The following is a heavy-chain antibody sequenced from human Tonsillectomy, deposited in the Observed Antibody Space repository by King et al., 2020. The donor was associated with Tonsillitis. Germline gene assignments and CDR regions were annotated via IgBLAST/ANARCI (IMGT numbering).Heavy chain of an antibody. CDR2: IIPVFDTA. CDR1: GGTFSRYA. V-gene: IGHV1-69*01. D-gene: IGHD4-23*01. CDR3: ARTTTVVAMDDAFDI. J-gene: IGHJ3*02. Sequence: QLVQSGAEVKKPGSAVKVSCKASGGTFSRYAISWVRQALGQGLEWMGGIIPVFDTANHAQKFQGRLTITADESTSTAYMELSSLRSEDTAVYYCARTTTVVAMDDAFDIWGQGTMVTVSS.